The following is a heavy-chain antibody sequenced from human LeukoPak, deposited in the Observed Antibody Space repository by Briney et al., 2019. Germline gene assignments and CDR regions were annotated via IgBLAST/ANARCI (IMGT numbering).Heavy chain of an antibody. CDR2: IYSGGST. V-gene: IGHV3-66*02. J-gene: IGHJ4*02. CDR3: ARGSAYSH. D-gene: IGHD3-22*01. Sequence: SCKASGYTFSSYAMSWVLQAPGKGLEWVSVIYSGGSTYYADSVKGRFTISRDNSKNMLYLQMNSLRAEDTAVYYCARGSAYSHWGQGTLVTVSS. CDR1: GYTFSSYA.